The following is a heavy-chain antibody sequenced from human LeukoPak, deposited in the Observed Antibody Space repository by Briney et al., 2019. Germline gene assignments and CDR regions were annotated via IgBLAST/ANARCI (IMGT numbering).Heavy chain of an antibody. J-gene: IGHJ6*03. CDR3: ARGRGDCSGGSCPFTTYMHV. V-gene: IGHV3-21*01. Sequence: GGSLRLSCAASGFTFSSYSLNWVRQAPGKGLEWVSSISSSSSYIYYADSVKGRFTISRDNAKNSLYLQMNSLRAEDTAVYYCARGRGDCSGGSCPFTTYMHVWGKGTTVTVSS. CDR1: GFTFSSYS. D-gene: IGHD2-15*01. CDR2: ISSSSSYI.